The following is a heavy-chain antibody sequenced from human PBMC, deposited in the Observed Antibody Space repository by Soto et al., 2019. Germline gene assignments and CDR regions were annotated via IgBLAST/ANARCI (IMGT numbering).Heavy chain of an antibody. V-gene: IGHV1-69*13. CDR1: GGTLISYA. CDR2: IIPIFGTA. Sequence: GASVKVTCKASGGTLISYAISWVRQAPGQGLEWMGGIIPIFGTANYAQKFQGRVTITADESTSTAYMELSSLRSEDTAVYYCARGRPDTALSYWGQGTLVTVSS. CDR3: ARGRPDTALSY. D-gene: IGHD5-18*01. J-gene: IGHJ4*02.